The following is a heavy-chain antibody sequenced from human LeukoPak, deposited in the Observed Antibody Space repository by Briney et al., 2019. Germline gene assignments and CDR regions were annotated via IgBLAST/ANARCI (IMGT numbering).Heavy chain of an antibody. CDR1: GYTFTSYD. D-gene: IGHD6-13*01. Sequence: ASVKVSCKASGYTFTSYDINWVRQATGQGLEWMGWMNPNSGNTGYAQKFQGRVTMTRNTSISTAYMELSSLRSEDTAVYYCASGGYSSSWYSSYFDYWGQGTLVTVSS. V-gene: IGHV1-8*01. CDR2: MNPNSGNT. CDR3: ASGGYSSSWYSSYFDY. J-gene: IGHJ4*02.